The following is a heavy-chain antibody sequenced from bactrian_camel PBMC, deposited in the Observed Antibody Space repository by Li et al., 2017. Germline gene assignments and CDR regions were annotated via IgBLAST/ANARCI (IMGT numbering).Heavy chain of an antibody. CDR3: RTVARCGLVTQRA. CDR2: INSGGGTT. Sequence: QVQLVESGGGSVQAGGSVRLSCAASGFTFSSYWMYWVRQAPGKGLEWVSAINSGGGTTYYADLVKVRFTMSRDNARNTVYLQMNSLKPEDTAMYYCRTVARCGLVTQRAWGQGTQVTVS. D-gene: IGHD1*01. CDR1: GFTFSSYW. J-gene: IGHJ6*01. V-gene: IGHV3S25*01.